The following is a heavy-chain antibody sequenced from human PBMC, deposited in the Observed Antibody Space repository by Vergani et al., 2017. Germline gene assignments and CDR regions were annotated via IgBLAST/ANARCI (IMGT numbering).Heavy chain of an antibody. J-gene: IGHJ6*02. CDR2: INGRGSNS. Sequence: DVQLLESGGGQVQPGGSLRLSCVASGLTFRGYAMLWVRQIPGKAPEWVSAINGRGSNSYYADSVKGRFTISRDDSRGEVYLQMNSLRADDTAVYFCARDPVYDPFGEIPHYGMNVWGRGTTVTVS. D-gene: IGHD3-10*01. V-gene: IGHV3-23*01. CDR3: ARDPVYDPFGEIPHYGMNV. CDR1: GLTFRGYA.